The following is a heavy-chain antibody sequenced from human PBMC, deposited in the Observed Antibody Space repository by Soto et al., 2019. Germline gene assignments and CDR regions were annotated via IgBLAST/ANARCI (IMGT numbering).Heavy chain of an antibody. D-gene: IGHD3-9*01. J-gene: IGHJ5*02. Sequence: SETLSLTCAVYGVTFSGYYWSWIRTPPGKGLEWIGEINHSGSTNHNPSLKSRVTISVDTSKNQFSLKLSSVTAADTAVYYCARGRTFDWLLTYNWFDPWGQGTLVTVSS. CDR3: ARGRTFDWLLTYNWFDP. CDR1: GVTFSGYY. V-gene: IGHV4-34*01. CDR2: INHSGST.